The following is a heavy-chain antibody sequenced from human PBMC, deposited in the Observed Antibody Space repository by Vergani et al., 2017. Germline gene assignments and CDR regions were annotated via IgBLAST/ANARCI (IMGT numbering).Heavy chain of an antibody. CDR2: INHSGAT. Sequence: QVQLQQWGAGLLKPSETLSLTCAVYGGSFSGYYWRWIRQPPGKGLEWIGEINHSGATNYNPSLKSRVTISVDTSKNQFSLKLSSVTAADTAVYYCARGRAGGGSYRLNYYYYYMDVGGKGTTVTVSS. J-gene: IGHJ6*03. V-gene: IGHV4-34*01. CDR3: ARGRAGGGSYRLNYYYYYMDV. CDR1: GGSFSGYY. D-gene: IGHD1-26*01.